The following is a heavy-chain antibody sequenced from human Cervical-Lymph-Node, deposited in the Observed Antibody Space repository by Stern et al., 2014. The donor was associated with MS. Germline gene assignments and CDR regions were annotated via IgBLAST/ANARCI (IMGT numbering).Heavy chain of an antibody. Sequence: EVQLVESGAEVTKPGESLKISCKLSGYSFTIYYIAWVRQMPGKVLEWMWVIYPYDSDTTYSPSFQGQVTISADKSITTAYLQWSSLRASDTAMYYCARHVQGFDYWGQGTLVTVSS. CDR3: ARHVQGFDY. CDR1: GYSFTIYY. J-gene: IGHJ4*02. CDR2: IYPYDSDT. V-gene: IGHV5-51*01.